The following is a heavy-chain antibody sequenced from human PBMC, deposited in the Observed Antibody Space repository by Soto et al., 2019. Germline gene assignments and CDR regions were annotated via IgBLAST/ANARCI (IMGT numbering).Heavy chain of an antibody. CDR1: GYTFTSYY. D-gene: IGHD2-2*01. Sequence: QVQLVQSGAEVKKPGASVKVSCKASGYTFTSYYMHWVRQAPGQGLEWMGIITPSGGSTSYAQQVHVRLTMTRGTTTGTVSMELSSVRSEDTAVYYCARSIVVVPAAIDTMVRGCDYWVQGTLVTVSS. V-gene: IGHV1-46*03. CDR2: ITPSGGST. J-gene: IGHJ4*02. CDR3: ARSIVVVPAAIDTMVRGCDY.